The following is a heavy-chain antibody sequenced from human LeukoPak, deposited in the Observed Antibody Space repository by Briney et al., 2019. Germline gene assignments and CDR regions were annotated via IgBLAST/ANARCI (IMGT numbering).Heavy chain of an antibody. D-gene: IGHD6-13*01. V-gene: IGHV4-59*08. CDR3: ARHAPVGGIATYYFDY. CDR2: IYYSGST. Sequence: SETLSLTCTVSGGSISSYYWSWIRQPPGKGLEWIGYIYYSGSTNYNPSLKSRVTISVDTSKNQFSLKLSSVTAADTAVYYCARHAPVGGIATYYFDYWGQGTLVTVSS. CDR1: GGSISSYY. J-gene: IGHJ4*02.